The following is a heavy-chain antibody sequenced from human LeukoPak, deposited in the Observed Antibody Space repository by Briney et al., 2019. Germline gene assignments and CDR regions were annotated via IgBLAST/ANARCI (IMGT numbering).Heavy chain of an antibody. Sequence: GGSLRLSCAASGFTFSNYAMSWVRQAPGKGLEWVSGTSGTGGITYYADSVKGRFTISRDNSKSMVYLQMNSLRAEDTAVYYCARDAASRITMVRGVISKYFQHWGQGTLVTVSS. CDR2: TSGTGGIT. D-gene: IGHD3-10*01. V-gene: IGHV3-23*01. CDR1: GFTFSNYA. J-gene: IGHJ1*01. CDR3: ARDAASRITMVRGVISKYFQH.